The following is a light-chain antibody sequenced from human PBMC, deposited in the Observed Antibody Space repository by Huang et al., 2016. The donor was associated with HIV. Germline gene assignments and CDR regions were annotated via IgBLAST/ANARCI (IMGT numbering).Light chain of an antibody. CDR2: GAS. CDR1: QSVSSRY. CDR3: QQYGTSRIFT. Sequence: EIVLTQSPGTLFLSPGERATHPCRARQSVSSRYLAWYQQKPGQAPRLLIYGASYRATGIPDRFRGSGSGTDFTLTISRLEPEDLAVYYCQQYGTSRIFTFGPGTRVDIK. J-gene: IGKJ3*01. V-gene: IGKV3-20*01.